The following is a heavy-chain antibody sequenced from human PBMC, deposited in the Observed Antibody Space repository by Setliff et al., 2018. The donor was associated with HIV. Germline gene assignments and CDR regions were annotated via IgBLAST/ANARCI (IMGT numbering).Heavy chain of an antibody. J-gene: IGHJ3*02. CDR3: AREVGTYSGSYAVADGFDI. CDR2: IIPIFGTA. V-gene: IGHV1-69*05. D-gene: IGHD1-26*01. CDR1: GGTFSSYA. Sequence: SVKVSCKASGGTFSSYAISWVRQAPGQGLEWIGGIIPIFGTANYAQKFQGRVTITTDESTGSTYMELSSLRSEDTAVYYCAREVGTYSGSYAVADGFDIWGQGTMVTVSS.